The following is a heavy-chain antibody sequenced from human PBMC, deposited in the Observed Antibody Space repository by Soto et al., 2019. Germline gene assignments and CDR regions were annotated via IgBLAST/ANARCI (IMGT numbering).Heavy chain of an antibody. V-gene: IGHV1-58*01. D-gene: IGHD5-18*01. CDR3: AAEGYSYGWDDYYYYGMDV. CDR2: IVVGSGNT. J-gene: IGHJ6*02. CDR1: GFTFTSSA. Sequence: SVKVSCKASGFTFTSSAVQWVRQARGQRLEWIGWIVVGSGNTNYAQKFQERVTITRDMSTSTAYMELSSLRSEDTAVYYCAAEGYSYGWDDYYYYGMDVWGQGTTVTVSS.